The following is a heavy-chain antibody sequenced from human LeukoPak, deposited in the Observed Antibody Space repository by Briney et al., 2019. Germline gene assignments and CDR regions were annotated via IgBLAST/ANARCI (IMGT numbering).Heavy chain of an antibody. CDR2: IYTGGGT. Sequence: SETLSLTCTVSGGSISGLYWSWIRQPAGKGLEWIGRIYTGGGTNYNPSLKSRVSMSVDTSKNQFSLKLNSVTAADTAVYFCARDVGFTKDWGQGTLVIVSS. CDR1: GGSISGLY. J-gene: IGHJ4*02. V-gene: IGHV4-4*07. D-gene: IGHD1-26*01. CDR3: ARDVGFTKD.